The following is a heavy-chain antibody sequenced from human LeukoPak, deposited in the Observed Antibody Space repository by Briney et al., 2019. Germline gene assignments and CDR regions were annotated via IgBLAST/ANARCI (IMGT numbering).Heavy chain of an antibody. J-gene: IGHJ5*02. CDR2: INYSGST. CDR1: GGSFSGYY. D-gene: IGHD3-22*01. V-gene: IGHV4-34*01. CDR3: ARGGDSSGYYYYNWFDP. Sequence: SETLSLTCTVSGGSFSGYYWSWIRQPPGKGLEWIGEINYSGSTNYNPSLKSRVTISVDTSKNQFSLKLSSVTAADTAVYYCARGGDSSGYYYYNWFDPWGQGTLVTVSS.